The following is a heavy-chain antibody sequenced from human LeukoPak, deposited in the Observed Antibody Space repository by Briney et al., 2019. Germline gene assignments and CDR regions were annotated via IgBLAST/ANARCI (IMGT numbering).Heavy chain of an antibody. Sequence: SETLSLTCAVYGGSFSGYYWSWIRQPPGKGLEWIGEINHRGNTNYNPSLKSRVTISVDTSKNQFSLKLSSVTAADTAVYYCARGRVTYYDFWRGPLVGVWGKGTTVTVSS. J-gene: IGHJ6*04. CDR2: INHRGNT. V-gene: IGHV4-34*01. CDR3: ARGRVTYYDFWRGPLVGV. D-gene: IGHD3-3*01. CDR1: GGSFSGYY.